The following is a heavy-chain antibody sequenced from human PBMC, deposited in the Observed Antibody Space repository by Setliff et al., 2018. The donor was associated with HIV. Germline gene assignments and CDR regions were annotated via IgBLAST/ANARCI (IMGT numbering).Heavy chain of an antibody. V-gene: IGHV3-9*01. D-gene: IGHD5-12*01. CDR1: GFTFDDYA. CDR2: ISWNSGSI. Sequence: GGSLRLSCAASGFTFDDYAMHWVRQAPGKGLEWVSGISWNSGSIGYAYSVKGRFTISRDNAKNSLYLQMNSLRAEDTALYYCAKDIRHSGYDHFDFWGQGALVTVSS. J-gene: IGHJ4*02. CDR3: AKDIRHSGYDHFDF.